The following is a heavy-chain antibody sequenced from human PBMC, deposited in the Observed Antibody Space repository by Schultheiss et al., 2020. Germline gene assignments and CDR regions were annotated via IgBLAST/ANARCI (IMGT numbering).Heavy chain of an antibody. J-gene: IGHJ6*03. CDR2: INPNSGGT. CDR1: GGTFSSYA. Sequence: AAVKVSCKASGGTFSSYALSWVRQAPGQGLEWMGWINPNSGGTNYAQKFQGRVTMTRDTSISTAYMELRSLRSDDTAVYYCARFLYYYYYMDVWGKGTTVTVSS. V-gene: IGHV1-2*02. CDR3: ARFLYYYYYMDV.